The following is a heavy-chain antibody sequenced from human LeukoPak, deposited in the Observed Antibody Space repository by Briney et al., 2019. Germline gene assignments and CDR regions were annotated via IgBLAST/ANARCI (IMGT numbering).Heavy chain of an antibody. Sequence: PSETLSLTCAVYGGSFSGYYWSWIRQPPGKGLEWIGEINHSGSTNYNPSLKSRVTISVDTSKNQFSLKLSSVTAADTAVYYCASRSIAAALYYFGYWGQGTLVTVSS. D-gene: IGHD6-13*01. CDR2: INHSGST. CDR1: GGSFSGYY. J-gene: IGHJ4*02. V-gene: IGHV4-34*01. CDR3: ASRSIAAALYYFGY.